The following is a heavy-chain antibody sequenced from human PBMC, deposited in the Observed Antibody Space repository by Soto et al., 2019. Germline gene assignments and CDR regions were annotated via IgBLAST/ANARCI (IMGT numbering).Heavy chain of an antibody. D-gene: IGHD3-22*01. Sequence: GSLRLSCAASGFTFDDYAMHWVRQAPGKGLEWVSLISWDGGSTYYADSVKGRFTISRDNSKNSLYLQMNSLRAEDTALYYCAKDEYYDSSGYPDYWGQGTLVTVSS. J-gene: IGHJ4*02. CDR1: GFTFDDYA. V-gene: IGHV3-43D*04. CDR2: ISWDGGST. CDR3: AKDEYYDSSGYPDY.